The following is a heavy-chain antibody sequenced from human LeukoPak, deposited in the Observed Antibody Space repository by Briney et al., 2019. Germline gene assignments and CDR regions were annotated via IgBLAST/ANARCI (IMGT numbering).Heavy chain of an antibody. CDR2: ISNDGGGT. Sequence: GGSLRLSCAASGFISNNYGLIWVRQAPGKGLEWVSAISNDGGGTNYADFVKGRFTISRDNSKNTLFLQMNSLRAEDTALYHCAKGSSGYFVDLWGQGTLVTVSS. J-gene: IGHJ5*02. V-gene: IGHV3-23*01. CDR3: AKGSSGYFVDL. D-gene: IGHD3-22*01. CDR1: GFISNNYG.